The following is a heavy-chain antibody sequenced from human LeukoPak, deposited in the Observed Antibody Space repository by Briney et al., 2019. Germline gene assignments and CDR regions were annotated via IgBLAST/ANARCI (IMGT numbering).Heavy chain of an antibody. V-gene: IGHV3-21*01. Sequence: GGSLRLSCAASGFTFSSYAMSWVRQAPGKGLEWVSSISSSSSYIYYADSVKGRFTISRDNAKNSLYLQMNSLRAEDTAVYYCARDSDEYFDYWGQGTLVTVSS. CDR1: GFTFSSYA. CDR2: ISSSSSYI. CDR3: ARDSDEYFDY. J-gene: IGHJ4*02.